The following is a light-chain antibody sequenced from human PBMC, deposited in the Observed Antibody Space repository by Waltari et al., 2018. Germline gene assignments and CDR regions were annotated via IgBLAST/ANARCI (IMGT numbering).Light chain of an antibody. CDR1: RRDVGSYNR. CDR2: EGS. J-gene: IGLJ3*02. V-gene: IGLV2-23*01. CDR3: CSYAGRV. Sequence: QSALTQPASVSGSPGQSITISCTGTRRDVGSYNRVSWYQQHPGKAPQLMIYEGSKRPSGVSNRFSGSKSGNTASLTISGLQAEDEADYYCCSYAGRVFGGGTKLTVL.